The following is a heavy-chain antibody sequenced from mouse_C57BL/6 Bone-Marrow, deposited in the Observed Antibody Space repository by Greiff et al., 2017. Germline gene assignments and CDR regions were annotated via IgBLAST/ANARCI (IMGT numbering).Heavy chain of an antibody. V-gene: IGHV1-26*01. CDR3: ARHGSSHWYFDV. CDR1: GYTFTDYY. CDR2: INPNNGGT. D-gene: IGHD1-1*01. J-gene: IGHJ1*03. Sequence: EVQLQQSGPGLVKPGASVKISCKASGYTFTDYYMNWVKQSHGKSLEWVGDINPNNGGTSYIQKFKGKATLTVDKSSSTAYMELRSLTSEDSAVYYCARHGSSHWYFDVWGTGTTVTVSS.